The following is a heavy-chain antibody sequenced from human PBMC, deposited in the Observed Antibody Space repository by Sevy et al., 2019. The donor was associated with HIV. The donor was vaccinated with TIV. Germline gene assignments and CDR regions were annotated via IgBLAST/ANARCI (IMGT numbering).Heavy chain of an antibody. D-gene: IGHD3-16*01. V-gene: IGHV3-7*01. Sequence: GESLRLSCAVSEFTFSGYWMAWVRQAPGKGLEWVANIKQDGSEKYYVDPVKGRFTISRDNDENSLHLQMNSLRVEDTAVYYCARVAFYACDMWGQGTTVTVSS. CDR3: ARVAFYACDM. CDR2: IKQDGSEK. CDR1: EFTFSGYW. J-gene: IGHJ3*02.